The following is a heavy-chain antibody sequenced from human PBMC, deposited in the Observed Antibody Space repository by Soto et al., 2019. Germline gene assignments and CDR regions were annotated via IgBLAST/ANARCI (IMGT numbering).Heavy chain of an antibody. Sequence: NPSETLSLTCTVSGGSISSSSYYWGWIRQPPGKGLEWIATIYYLGSTYYNPSLKSRVTMSVDTSKNQFSLKLSSVTAADTAVYFCARLRYFYDSGAYYYFDSWGQGNLVTVSS. V-gene: IGHV4-39*01. D-gene: IGHD3-22*01. CDR1: GGSISSSSYY. CDR3: ARLRYFYDSGAYYYFDS. CDR2: IYYLGST. J-gene: IGHJ4*02.